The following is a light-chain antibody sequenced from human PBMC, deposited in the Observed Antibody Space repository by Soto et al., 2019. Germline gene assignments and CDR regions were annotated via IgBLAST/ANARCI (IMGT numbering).Light chain of an antibody. CDR2: AAS. CDR3: QKYNRAPFT. J-gene: IGKJ3*01. CDR1: QGISNY. Sequence: DIQMTQSPSSLSASVGDRVTITCRASQGISNYLAWYQQKPGKVPKLLIYAASTSQSGVPSRFSGSGSGTDFARTISSLPPEDVATDYCQKYNRAPFTFGPGTKVDIK. V-gene: IGKV1-27*01.